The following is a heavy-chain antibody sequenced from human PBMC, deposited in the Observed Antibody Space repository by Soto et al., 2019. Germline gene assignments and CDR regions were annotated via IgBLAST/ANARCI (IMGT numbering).Heavy chain of an antibody. CDR1: GDSVCSNSAA. Sequence: SQSLAVTGAISGDSVCSNSAAWNGVRHSPSRGLEWLGRTYYRSKWYNDYAVCVKSRITINPDTSKNQFSLQLNSVTPEDTAVYYCARDGLTDTYPSGWLDAWGPGTLVPVSS. CDR2: TYYRSKWYN. CDR3: ARDGLTDTYPSGWLDA. J-gene: IGHJ5*02. D-gene: IGHD3-9*01. V-gene: IGHV6-1*01.